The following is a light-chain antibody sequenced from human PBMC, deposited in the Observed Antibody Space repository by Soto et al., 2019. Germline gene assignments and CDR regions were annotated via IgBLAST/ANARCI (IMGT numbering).Light chain of an antibody. Sequence: EIVMTEAPGTRVVLAGGPVFISNKSNQSPLHNNGHNYLDWCMQKAGQSPQLLIYLGSNRAPGVPDRFSGRGSGTDFTLQISRVEAADVGVYYCMRALASLTFGQGTRLEN. J-gene: IGKJ5*01. CDR3: MRALASLT. CDR1: QSPLHNNGHNY. V-gene: IGKV2-28*01. CDR2: LGS.